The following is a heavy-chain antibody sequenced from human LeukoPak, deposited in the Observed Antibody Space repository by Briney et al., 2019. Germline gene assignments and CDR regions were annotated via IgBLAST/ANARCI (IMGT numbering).Heavy chain of an antibody. CDR1: GGSISSYY. Sequence: NPSETLSLTRTVSGGSISSYYWSWIRQPPGKGLEWIGYIYYSGSTNYNPSLKSRVTISVDTSKNQFSLKLSSVTAADTAVYYCAGLVPAADYYYYMDVWGKGTTVTVSS. J-gene: IGHJ6*03. V-gene: IGHV4-59*01. CDR3: AGLVPAADYYYYMDV. D-gene: IGHD2-2*01. CDR2: IYYSGST.